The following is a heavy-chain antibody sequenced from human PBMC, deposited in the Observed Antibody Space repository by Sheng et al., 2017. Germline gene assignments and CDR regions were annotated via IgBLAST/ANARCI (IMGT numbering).Heavy chain of an antibody. J-gene: IGHJ6*02. V-gene: IGHV3-30*18. CDR3: ADDSMDV. CDR1: GFTFSNYG. CDR2: ISFDGSNK. Sequence: VQVVESGGGLVRPGGSLRLSCSASGFTFSNYGIHWVRQAPGKGLEWVAAISFDGSNKFYADSVRGRFTISRDNSKNTVYLLMNNLRAEDTGLFYCADDSMDVWGQGTTVTVSS.